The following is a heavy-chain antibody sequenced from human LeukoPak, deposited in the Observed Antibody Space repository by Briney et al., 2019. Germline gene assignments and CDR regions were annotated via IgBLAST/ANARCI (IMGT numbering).Heavy chain of an antibody. J-gene: IGHJ5*02. CDR2: IYYSGST. CDR1: GGSISSYY. CDR3: ACEVRPWNWFDP. V-gene: IGHV4-59*06. D-gene: IGHD3-10*01. Sequence: SETQSLTCTVSGGSISSYYWSWIRQPPGKGLEWIGYIYYSGSTYYNPSLKSRVTISVDTSKNQFSLKLSSVTAADTAVYYCACEVRPWNWFDPWGQGTLVTVSS.